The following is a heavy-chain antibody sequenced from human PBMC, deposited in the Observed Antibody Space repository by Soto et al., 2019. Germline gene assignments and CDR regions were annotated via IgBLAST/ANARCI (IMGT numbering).Heavy chain of an antibody. D-gene: IGHD4-17*01. CDR3: ARGSWYGDYENFAFDI. CDR2: IGTAGDT. Sequence: QPGGSLRLFCAASGFTFSSYDMHWVRQATGKGLEWVSAIGTAGDTYYPGSVKGRFTIARENAKNSLYLQMNSLRAGDTAVYYCARGSWYGDYENFAFDIWGQGTIVTVSS. V-gene: IGHV3-13*01. J-gene: IGHJ3*02. CDR1: GFTFSSYD.